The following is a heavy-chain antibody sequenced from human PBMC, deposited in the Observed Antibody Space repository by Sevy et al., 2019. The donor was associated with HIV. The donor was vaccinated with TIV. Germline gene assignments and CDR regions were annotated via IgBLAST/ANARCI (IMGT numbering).Heavy chain of an antibody. J-gene: IGHJ4*02. CDR2: IYYSGST. CDR3: AREDCSGGSCFLDY. Sequence: SETLSLTCTVSGGSVSSGSYYWSWIRQPPGKGLEWIGYIYYSGSTNYNPSLKSRVTISVDTSKNQFSLKLGSVTAADTAVYYCAREDCSGGSCFLDYWGQGTLVTVSS. V-gene: IGHV4-61*01. D-gene: IGHD2-15*01. CDR1: GGSVSSGSYY.